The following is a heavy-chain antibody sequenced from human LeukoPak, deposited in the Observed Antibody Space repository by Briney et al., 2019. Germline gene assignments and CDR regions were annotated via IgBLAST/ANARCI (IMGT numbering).Heavy chain of an antibody. CDR3: ARELVDSASFDP. V-gene: IGHV3-48*01. D-gene: IGHD6-6*01. CDR1: GFSFSNYG. J-gene: IGHJ5*02. CDR2: ISSGSSTI. Sequence: PGGSLRLSCAAFGFSFSNYGMNWVRQAPGKGLEWVSYISSGSSTIYYADSVKGRFTISRDNAKNSLYLQMNSLRAEDTAVYYCARELVDSASFDPWGQGTLVTVSS.